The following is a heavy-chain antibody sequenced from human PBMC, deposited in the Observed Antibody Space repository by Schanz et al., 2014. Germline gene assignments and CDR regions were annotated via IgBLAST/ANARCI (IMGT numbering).Heavy chain of an antibody. CDR2: ISDSGDTA. Sequence: EVQMLQSGGGLVQPGGSLRLSCVISGFSVSSYAMSWVRQTPERGLEWVSLISDSGDTAYYADSVKGRFTISRDNFKGALYLQMSSLRAEDTAVYYCAKSLESCPGGRCSRGYFDYWGQGTLVTVSS. CDR1: GFSVSSYA. D-gene: IGHD2-8*02. V-gene: IGHV3-23*01. J-gene: IGHJ4*02. CDR3: AKSLESCPGGRCSRGYFDY.